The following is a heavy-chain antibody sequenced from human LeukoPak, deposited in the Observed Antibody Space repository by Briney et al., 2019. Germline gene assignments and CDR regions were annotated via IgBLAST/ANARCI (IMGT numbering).Heavy chain of an antibody. CDR2: IYYSGST. Sequence: SETLSLTCTVSGGSISSSSYYWGWIRQPPGKGLEWIGSIYYSGSTYYNPSLKSRVTISVDTSKNQFSLKLSSVTAADTAVYYCASRATRGYYYYYYVDVWGKGTTVTVSS. CDR1: GGSISSSSYY. J-gene: IGHJ6*03. CDR3: ASRATRGYYYYYYVDV. V-gene: IGHV4-39*01. D-gene: IGHD2-15*01.